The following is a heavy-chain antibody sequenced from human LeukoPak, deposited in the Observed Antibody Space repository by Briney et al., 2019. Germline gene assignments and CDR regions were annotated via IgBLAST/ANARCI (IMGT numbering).Heavy chain of an antibody. V-gene: IGHV4-39*01. J-gene: IGHJ4*02. CDR1: GGSISSSSYY. CDR2: IYYSGST. Sequence: PSETLSLTCTVSGGSISSSSYYWGWIRQPPGKGLEWIGSIYYSGSTYYNPSLKSRVTISVDTSKNQFSLKLSSVTAADTAVYYCARLRSYGLYYFDYWGQGTLVTVSS. CDR3: ARLRSYGLYYFDY. D-gene: IGHD5-18*01.